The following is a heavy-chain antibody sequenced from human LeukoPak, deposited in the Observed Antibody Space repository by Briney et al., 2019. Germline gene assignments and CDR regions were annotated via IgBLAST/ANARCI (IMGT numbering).Heavy chain of an antibody. V-gene: IGHV3-30*04. CDR3: ARDIKGYSGYDGFDY. J-gene: IGHJ4*02. D-gene: IGHD5-12*01. CDR2: ISYDGSNK. Sequence: PGGSLRLSCAASGFTFSSYAMHWVRQAPGKGLEWVAVISYDGSNKYYADSVKGRFTISRDNSKNTLYLQMYSLRAEDTAVYYCARDIKGYSGYDGFDYWGQGTLVTVSS. CDR1: GFTFSSYA.